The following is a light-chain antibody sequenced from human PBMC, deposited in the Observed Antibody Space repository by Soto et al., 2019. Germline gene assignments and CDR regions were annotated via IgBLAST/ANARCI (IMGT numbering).Light chain of an antibody. V-gene: IGLV1-44*01. J-gene: IGLJ2*01. Sequence: QSVLTQPPSASGAPGQRVTISCSGSSSNIGGNTVNWYQQFPGTAPKLLIYRNNQRPSGVPDRFSGSKSGTSASLAISGLQSEDEADYYCATWDDSPDGPVFGGGTKLTVL. CDR1: SSNIGGNT. CDR2: RNN. CDR3: ATWDDSPDGPV.